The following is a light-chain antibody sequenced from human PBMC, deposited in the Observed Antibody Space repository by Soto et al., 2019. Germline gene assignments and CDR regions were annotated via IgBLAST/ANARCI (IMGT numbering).Light chain of an antibody. Sequence: DIQMTQSPSPLSASVGDRVTITCRASQSISNWLAWYQQKPGKAPKLLIYKASVLQSGVPSRFSGSGSGTEFTLTISSLQPDDFATYYCQHYNSHSALSFGGGAKVEI. J-gene: IGKJ4*01. CDR3: QHYNSHSALS. V-gene: IGKV1-5*03. CDR2: KAS. CDR1: QSISNW.